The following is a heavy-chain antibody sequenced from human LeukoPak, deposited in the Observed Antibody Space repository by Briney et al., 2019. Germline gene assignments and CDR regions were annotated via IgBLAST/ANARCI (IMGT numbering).Heavy chain of an antibody. V-gene: IGHV4-4*02. D-gene: IGHD1-26*01. CDR3: ARAPLSGTYYTDAFDI. Sequence: SGTLSLTCAVSGGSISTNNWWTWVRQPPGRGLEGSGEIHHSGSTDYNPPIKSRVTISPDKSKNQFSLTLTSVTAADTAVYFCARAPLSGTYYTDAFDIWGQGTMVTVSS. CDR1: GGSISTNNW. J-gene: IGHJ3*02. CDR2: IHHSGST.